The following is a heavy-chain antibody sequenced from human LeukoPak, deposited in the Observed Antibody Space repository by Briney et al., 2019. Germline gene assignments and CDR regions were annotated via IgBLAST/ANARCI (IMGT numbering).Heavy chain of an antibody. CDR3: LVGATSGNWFDP. CDR2: INHSGST. CDR1: GGSFSGYY. V-gene: IGHV4-34*01. D-gene: IGHD5-12*01. J-gene: IGHJ5*02. Sequence: PSETLSLTCAVDGGSFSGYYWSWIRQPPGKGLEWIGEINHSGSTNYNPSLKRRVTISVDTSKNQFSLKLSSMTAADTAVYYCLVGATSGNWFDPWGQGTLVTVSS.